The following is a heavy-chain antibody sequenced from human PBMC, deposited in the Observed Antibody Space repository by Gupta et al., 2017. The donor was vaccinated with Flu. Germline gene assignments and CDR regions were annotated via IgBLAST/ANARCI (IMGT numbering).Heavy chain of an antibody. CDR3: VHREGRWDYYSDFDY. Sequence: GVGWIRQPPGKAPEWLALMYWDDDKRYSPSLKSRLNITKDTSKNQVFLTMTNMDPVDTATYYWVHREGRWDYYSDFDYWGQGTLVTVSS. CDR2: MYWDDDK. V-gene: IGHV2-5*02. J-gene: IGHJ4*02. CDR1: G. D-gene: IGHD4-4*01.